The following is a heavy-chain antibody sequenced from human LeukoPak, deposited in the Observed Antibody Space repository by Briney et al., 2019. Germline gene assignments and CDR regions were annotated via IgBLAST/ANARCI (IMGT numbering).Heavy chain of an antibody. D-gene: IGHD6-19*01. CDR3: ARDQRESGSGWYEEYFQH. Sequence: ASVKVSCKASGYTFTSYGISWVRQAPGQGLEWMGWISAYNGNTNYARKLQGRVTMTTDTSTSTAYMELRSLRSDDTAVYYCARDQRESGSGWYEEYFQHWGQGTLVTVSS. CDR2: ISAYNGNT. V-gene: IGHV1-18*01. CDR1: GYTFTSYG. J-gene: IGHJ1*01.